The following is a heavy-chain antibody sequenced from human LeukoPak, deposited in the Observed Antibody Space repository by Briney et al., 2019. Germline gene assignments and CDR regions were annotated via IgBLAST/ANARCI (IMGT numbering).Heavy chain of an antibody. CDR3: ARVPTDDCTSTSCFSWFDP. CDR2: FYHSGST. CDR1: GYSISSGYF. D-gene: IGHD2-2*01. V-gene: IGHV4-38-2*02. Sequence: PSETLSLTCTVSGYSISSGYFWGWIRQPPGKGLEWIGSFYHSGSTYYNLSLKSRVTISVDTSKNQFSLKLSSVTAADTAVYYCARVPTDDCTSTSCFSWFDPWGQGTLVTVSS. J-gene: IGHJ5*02.